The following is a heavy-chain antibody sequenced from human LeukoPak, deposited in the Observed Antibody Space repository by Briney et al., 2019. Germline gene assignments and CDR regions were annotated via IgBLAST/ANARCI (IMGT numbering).Heavy chain of an antibody. D-gene: IGHD6-19*01. J-gene: IGHJ3*02. CDR2: IYSGGST. CDR1: EFSVGSNY. V-gene: IGHV3-66*01. CDR3: ARDSPLAGDAFDI. Sequence: PGGSLRLSCAASEFSVGSNYMTWVRQAPGKGLEWVSLIYSGGSTYYADSVKGRFTISRDNSKNTLYLQMNSLRAEDTAVYYCARDSPLAGDAFDIWGQGTMVTVSS.